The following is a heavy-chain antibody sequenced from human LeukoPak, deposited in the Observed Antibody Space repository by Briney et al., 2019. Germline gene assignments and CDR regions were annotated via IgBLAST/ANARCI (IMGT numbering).Heavy chain of an antibody. CDR3: ARVSGATGNYDSSGYYVDY. CDR2: IIPIFGTA. D-gene: IGHD3-22*01. Sequence: ASVKVSCKASGGTFSSYAISWVRPAPGQGLEWMGGIIPIFGTADYAQKFQGRVTITADESTSTAYMELSSLRSEDTAVYYCARVSGATGNYDSSGYYVDYWGQGTLVTVSS. J-gene: IGHJ4*02. CDR1: GGTFSSYA. V-gene: IGHV1-69*01.